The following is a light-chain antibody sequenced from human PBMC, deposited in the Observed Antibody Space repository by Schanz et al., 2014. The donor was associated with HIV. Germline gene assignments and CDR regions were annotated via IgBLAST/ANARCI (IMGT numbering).Light chain of an antibody. CDR2: GAS. Sequence: EFVLTQSPATLSLSPGERATLSCRASQSVGSHLAWYQQRPGHTPRLIIYGASTRATGIPVRFSGSGSGTDFTLTISNLEPEDFAVYYCQQRSTWPLTFGGGTKVGIK. CDR3: QQRSTWPLT. J-gene: IGKJ4*01. V-gene: IGKV3-11*01. CDR1: QSVGSH.